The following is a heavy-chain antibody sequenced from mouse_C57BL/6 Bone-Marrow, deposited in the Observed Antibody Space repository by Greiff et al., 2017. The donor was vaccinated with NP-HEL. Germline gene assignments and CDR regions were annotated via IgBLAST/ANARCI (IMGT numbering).Heavy chain of an antibody. V-gene: IGHV1-72*01. CDR2: IDPNSGGT. Sequence: QVQLQQPGAELVKPGASVKLSCKASGYTFTSYWMHWVKQRPGRGLEWIGRIDPNSGGTKYNEKFKSKATLTVDKPSSTAYMQLSSRTSEDSAVYYCARSAPPGWVYGSSWCYYAMDYWGQGTSVTVSS. CDR1: GYTFTSYW. J-gene: IGHJ4*01. CDR3: ARSAPPGWVYGSSWCYYAMDY. D-gene: IGHD1-1*01.